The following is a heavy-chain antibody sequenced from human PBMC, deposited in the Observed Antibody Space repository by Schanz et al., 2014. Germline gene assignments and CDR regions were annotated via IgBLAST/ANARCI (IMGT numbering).Heavy chain of an antibody. Sequence: QVQLVQSGAEVKKLGASVRVSCKASGYTFTTYAMSWVRQAPGQRLEWMGWINTGSGDTKYSQNFQGRVTITRDTSASTAYMELSSLRSEDTAVYSCARGIGGYGANNYFDYWGQGTLVTVSS. J-gene: IGHJ4*02. V-gene: IGHV1-3*04. CDR3: ARGIGGYGANNYFDY. CDR1: GYTFTTYA. D-gene: IGHD5-12*01. CDR2: INTGSGDT.